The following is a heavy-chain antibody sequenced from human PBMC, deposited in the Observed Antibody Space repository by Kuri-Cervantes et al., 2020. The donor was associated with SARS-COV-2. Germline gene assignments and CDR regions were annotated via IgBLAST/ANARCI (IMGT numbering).Heavy chain of an antibody. V-gene: IGHV1-24*01. CDR2: FDPEDGET. D-gene: IGHD4-23*01. Sequence: ASVKVSCKVSGYTLTELSMHWVRQAPGKGLEWMGGFDPEDGETIYAQKFQGRVTMTEDTSTDTAYMELSSLRSEDTAVYYCARGGGTYYGGNSFQADYWGQGTLVTVSS. J-gene: IGHJ4*02. CDR3: ARGGGTYYGGNSFQADY. CDR1: GYTLTELS.